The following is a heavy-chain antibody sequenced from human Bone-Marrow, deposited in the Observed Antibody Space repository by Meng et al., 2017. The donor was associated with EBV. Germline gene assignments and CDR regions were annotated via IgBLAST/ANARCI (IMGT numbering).Heavy chain of an antibody. J-gene: IGHJ5*02. CDR1: GASISGSSYV. Sequence: QLQLQESGPGLVKPSETLSLTCSVSGASISGSSYVWGWIRQSPGEGLEWIASIYYSGITYYNPSLKSRVSISVDTSNNQFSLRLTSVTAADTAVYYCATVKGGNYFPWFDPWGQGTLVTVSS. CDR3: ATVKGGNYFPWFDP. D-gene: IGHD3-9*01. V-gene: IGHV4-39*07. CDR2: IYYSGIT.